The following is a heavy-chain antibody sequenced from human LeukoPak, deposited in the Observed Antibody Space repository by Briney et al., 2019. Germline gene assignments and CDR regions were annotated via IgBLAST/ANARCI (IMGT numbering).Heavy chain of an antibody. CDR1: GFTFSRYW. Sequence: GGSLRLSCAASGFTFSRYWMHWVRQAPGKGLVWVSRINSDEISTSYADSVKGRFTISRDNAKNTLYLQMNSLRAEDTAVYYCARVVNDAFDMWGRGTMATVSS. CDR3: ARVVNDAFDM. CDR2: INSDEIST. J-gene: IGHJ3*02. D-gene: IGHD6-6*01. V-gene: IGHV3-74*01.